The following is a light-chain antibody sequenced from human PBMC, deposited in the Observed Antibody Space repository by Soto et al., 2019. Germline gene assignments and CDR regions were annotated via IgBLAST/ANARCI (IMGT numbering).Light chain of an antibody. CDR2: DNN. V-gene: IGLV1-51*01. J-gene: IGLJ1*01. CDR1: SSNIRNYY. Sequence: QSVLTQPPSVSAAPGQKVTISCSGSSSNIRNYYVSWYHQLPGTAPKLLIYDNNKRPSGIPDRFSGSKSGTSATLAITGLQTGDEGDYSCGTWDSSLNGYVFGGGTKVTVL. CDR3: GTWDSSLNGYV.